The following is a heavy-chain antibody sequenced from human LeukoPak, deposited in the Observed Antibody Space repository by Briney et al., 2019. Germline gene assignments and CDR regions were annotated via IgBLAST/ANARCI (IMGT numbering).Heavy chain of an antibody. CDR1: GFTFSSYA. V-gene: IGHV3-33*01. Sequence: PGGSLRLSCTASGFTFSSYAMHWVRQAPGRGLEWVAVIWYDGSNKYYGDSVKGRITISRDNSKNTLSLQMNSQRAEDTAVYYCARDSVYSSGWFDLDYWGQGTLVTVSS. CDR3: ARDSVYSSGWFDLDY. D-gene: IGHD6-19*01. CDR2: IWYDGSNK. J-gene: IGHJ4*02.